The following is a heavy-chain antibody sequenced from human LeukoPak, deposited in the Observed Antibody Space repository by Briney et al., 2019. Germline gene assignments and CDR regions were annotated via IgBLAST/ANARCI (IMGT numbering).Heavy chain of an antibody. CDR1: GYTFTSNY. CDR2: IYPRDGST. V-gene: IGHV1-46*01. D-gene: IGHD3-22*01. CDR3: AILWGGIHYYDSSGYYYPDY. J-gene: IGHJ4*02. Sequence: GASVKVSCKASGYTFTSNYIHWVRQAPGQGLEWMGMIYPRDGSTSYAQKFQGRVTITADESTSTAYMELSSLRSEDTAVYYCAILWGGIHYYDSSGYYYPDYWGQGTLVTVSS.